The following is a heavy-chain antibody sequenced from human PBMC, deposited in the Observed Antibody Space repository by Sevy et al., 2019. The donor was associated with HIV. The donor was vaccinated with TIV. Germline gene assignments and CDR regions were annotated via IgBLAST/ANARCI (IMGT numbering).Heavy chain of an antibody. V-gene: IGHV3-15*01. CDR3: TAVAAGTALDFDY. CDR2: IKSKTDGGTI. D-gene: IGHD6-19*01. Sequence: GGCLRLSCAASGFTFRSKWMSWVRQAPGKGLEWVGRIKSKTDGGTIDYAAPVKGRLTISRDDSRNTLYLQMNSLKTEDTAVYYCTAVAAGTALDFDYWGQGTLVTVSS. J-gene: IGHJ4*02. CDR1: GFTFRSKW.